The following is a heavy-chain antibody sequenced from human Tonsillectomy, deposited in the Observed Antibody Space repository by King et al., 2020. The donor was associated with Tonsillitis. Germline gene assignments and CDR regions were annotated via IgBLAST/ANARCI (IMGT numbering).Heavy chain of an antibody. CDR3: ARDYDSSGYYPDAFDI. D-gene: IGHD3-22*01. CDR2: IYYSGST. CDR1: GGSISSGGYS. Sequence: QLQESGPGLVKPSQTLSLTCAVSGGSISSGGYSWSWIRQPPGKGLEWIGYIYYSGSTYYNPSLKSRVTISVDTSKNHFSLNLSSVTTADTAVYYCARDYDSSGYYPDAFDIWGHATMVTVSS. V-gene: IGHV4-30-4*07. J-gene: IGHJ3*02.